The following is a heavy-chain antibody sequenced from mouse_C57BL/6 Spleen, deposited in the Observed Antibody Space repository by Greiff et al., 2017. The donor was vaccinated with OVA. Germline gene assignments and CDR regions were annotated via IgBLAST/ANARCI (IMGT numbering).Heavy chain of an antibody. CDR1: GYSITSGYY. CDR3: ASTTVVGWYFYV. D-gene: IGHD1-1*01. CDR2: ISYDGSN. J-gene: IGHJ1*03. Sequence: VQLQQSGPGLVKPSQSLSLTCSVTGYSITSGYYWNWIRQFPGNKLEWMGYISYDGSNNYNPSRKNRISITRDTSKNQLFLKLNSVTTEDTATYYCASTTVVGWYFYVWGTGTTVTVSS. V-gene: IGHV3-6*01.